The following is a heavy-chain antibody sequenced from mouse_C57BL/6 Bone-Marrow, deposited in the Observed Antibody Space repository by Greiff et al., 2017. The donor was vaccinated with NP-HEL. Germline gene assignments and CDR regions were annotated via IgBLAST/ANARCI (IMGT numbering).Heavy chain of an antibody. CDR1: GFSLTSYG. CDR2: IWSGGST. V-gene: IGHV2-2*01. Sequence: VKLKQSGPGLVQPSQSLSITCTVSGFSLTSYGVHWVRQSPGKGLEWLGVIWSGGSTDYNAAFISRLSISKDNSKSQVFFKMNSLQADDTAIYYCARTHYYGTAWFAYWGQGTLVTVSA. D-gene: IGHD1-1*01. CDR3: ARTHYYGTAWFAY. J-gene: IGHJ3*01.